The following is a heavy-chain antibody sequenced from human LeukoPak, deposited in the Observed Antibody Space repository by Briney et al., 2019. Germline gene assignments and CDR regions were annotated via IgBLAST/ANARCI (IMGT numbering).Heavy chain of an antibody. CDR3: AKGDYYDFDY. D-gene: IGHD3-10*01. CDR2: ITSGVGNT. V-gene: IGHV3-23*01. J-gene: IGHJ4*02. Sequence: PGGSLRLSCAASGFTFSNLGMNWVRQAPGKGLEWVSIITSGVGNTYYAESVKGPIPVSRGNSQRTMYLQMNSLRAEDKAVYYCAKGDYYDFDYWGQGTLVTVSS. CDR1: GFTFSNLG.